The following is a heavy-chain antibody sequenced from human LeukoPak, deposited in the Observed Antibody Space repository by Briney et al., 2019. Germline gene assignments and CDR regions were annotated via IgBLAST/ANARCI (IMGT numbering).Heavy chain of an antibody. J-gene: IGHJ4*02. Sequence: GASVKVSCKVSGYTLTELSMHWVRQAPGKGLEWMGGFDPEDGETIYAQKLQGRVTMTTDTSTSTAYMELRSLKSDDTAVYYCARGSWLEYWGQGTLVTVSS. CDR3: ARGSWLEY. CDR1: GYTLTELS. V-gene: IGHV1-24*01. D-gene: IGHD6-19*01. CDR2: FDPEDGET.